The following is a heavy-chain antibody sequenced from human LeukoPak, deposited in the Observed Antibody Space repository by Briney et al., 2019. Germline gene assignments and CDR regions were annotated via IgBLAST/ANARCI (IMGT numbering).Heavy chain of an antibody. CDR2: IRGSGGST. J-gene: IGHJ4*02. D-gene: IGHD6-19*01. CDR3: AKPIAVAGKGKNYFDY. Sequence: GGSLRLSCAASGFTFSSYAMSWVRQAPGKGREWVSAIRGSGGSTYYADSVKGRFTISRDNSKNTLYLQMNSLRAEDTAVYYCAKPIAVAGKGKNYFDYWGQGTLVTVSS. CDR1: GFTFSSYA. V-gene: IGHV3-23*01.